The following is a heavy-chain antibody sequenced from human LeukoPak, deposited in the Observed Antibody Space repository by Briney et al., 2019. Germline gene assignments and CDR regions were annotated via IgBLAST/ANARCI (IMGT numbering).Heavy chain of an antibody. Sequence: PGRSLRLSCAASGFTFSSYAMHWVRQAPGKGLEGVAVISYDGSNKYYADSVKGRFTISRDNSKNTLYLQMNSLRAEDTAVYYCARPYFGYSSGWYDYWGQGTLVTVSS. D-gene: IGHD6-19*01. V-gene: IGHV3-30-3*01. CDR2: ISYDGSNK. CDR3: ARPYFGYSSGWYDY. CDR1: GFTFSSYA. J-gene: IGHJ4*02.